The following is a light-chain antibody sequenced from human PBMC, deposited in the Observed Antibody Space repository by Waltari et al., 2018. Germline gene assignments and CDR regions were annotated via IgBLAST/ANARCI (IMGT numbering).Light chain of an antibody. J-gene: IGLJ1*01. CDR1: SSDVGNYNL. Sequence: QSGLTQPASVSGSPGQSITIPCTGTSSDVGNYNLVSWYQQYPGKAPKLMVYEVTNRTSGVSDRFSGSKSGNTASLTIYWLQSEDEADYYCCSYAGLGIYVFGTGTKVTVL. V-gene: IGLV2-23*02. CDR3: CSYAGLGIYV. CDR2: EVT.